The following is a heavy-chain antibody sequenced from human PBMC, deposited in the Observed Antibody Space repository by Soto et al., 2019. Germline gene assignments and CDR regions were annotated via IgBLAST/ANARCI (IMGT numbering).Heavy chain of an antibody. CDR1: GFTFSDYY. J-gene: IGHJ4*02. CDR2: ISSNRNYK. V-gene: IGHV3-11*06. D-gene: IGHD3-22*01. CDR3: ARATGYYHTSGSDS. Sequence: QVQLVESGGGLVKPGGSLRLSCAASGFTFSDYYMSWIRQAPGKGLVWISYISSNRNYKNHADSVRGRFTIARDNAKNSLYLQMNGLRAEDTAVYYCARATGYYHTSGSDSWGQGTLVTVSS.